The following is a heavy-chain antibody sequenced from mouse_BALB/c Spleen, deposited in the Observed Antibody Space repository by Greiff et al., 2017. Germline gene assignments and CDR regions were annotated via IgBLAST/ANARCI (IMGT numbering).Heavy chain of an antibody. CDR2: ISSGSSTI. CDR3: ARRLEFITTATDAMDY. J-gene: IGHJ4*01. D-gene: IGHD1-2*01. V-gene: IGHV5-17*02. CDR1: GFTFSSFG. Sequence: EVQGVESGGGLVQPGGSRKLSCAASGFTFSSFGMHWVRQAPEKGLEWVAYISSGSSTIYYADTVKGRFTISRDNPKNTLFLQMTSLRSEDTAMYYCARRLEFITTATDAMDYWGQGTSVTVSS.